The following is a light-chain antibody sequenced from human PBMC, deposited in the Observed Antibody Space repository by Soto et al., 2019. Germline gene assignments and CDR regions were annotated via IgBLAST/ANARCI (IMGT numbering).Light chain of an antibody. Sequence: QSALTQPPSASGSPGQSVTISCTDTSSDVGGYNYVSWYQQHPGKAPKLMIYEVIKRPSGVPDRFSGSKSGNTASLTVSGLQAEDEAHYYCSSFAGSRVVFGGGTKLTVL. CDR2: EVI. V-gene: IGLV2-8*01. J-gene: IGLJ2*01. CDR1: SSDVGGYNY. CDR3: SSFAGSRVV.